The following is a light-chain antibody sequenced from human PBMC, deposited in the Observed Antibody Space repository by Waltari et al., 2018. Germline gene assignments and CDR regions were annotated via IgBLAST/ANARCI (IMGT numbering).Light chain of an antibody. J-gene: IGKJ4*01. CDR2: WAS. V-gene: IGKV4-1*01. Sequence: DIVMTQSPGSLNVSLGERATIKCKSSQSLSSGSDNRNYLGWYQQRPGQPPKLLIYWASTRESGVPDRFSGSGSGTDFTLTISSLQPADSATYYCLQDRTGLTFGGGTKVEI. CDR1: QSLSSGSDNRNY. CDR3: LQDRTGLT.